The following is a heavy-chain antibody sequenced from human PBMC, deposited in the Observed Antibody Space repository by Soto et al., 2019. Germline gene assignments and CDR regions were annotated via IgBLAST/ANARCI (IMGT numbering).Heavy chain of an antibody. J-gene: IGHJ6*02. Sequence: EVQLVESEGGLVKPGGSLRLSCAASGFTFSNAWMSWVRQAPGKGLEWVGRIKSKTDGGTTDYAAPVKGRFTISRDDSKNTLYLQMNSLKTEDTAVYYCTTPMVRGVRPYYYGMDVWGQGTTVTVSS. D-gene: IGHD3-10*01. CDR1: GFTFSNAW. V-gene: IGHV3-15*01. CDR3: TTPMVRGVRPYYYGMDV. CDR2: IKSKTDGGTT.